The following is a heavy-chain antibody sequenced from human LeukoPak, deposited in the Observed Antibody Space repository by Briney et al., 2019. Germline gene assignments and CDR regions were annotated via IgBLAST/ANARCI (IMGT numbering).Heavy chain of an antibody. D-gene: IGHD1-7*01. J-gene: IGHJ4*02. Sequence: GGSLRLSCAASGFTFSSYAMSWVRQAPGKGQEWVSAISGSGGSTYYADSVKGRFIISRDNSKNTLYLEMYNLRAEDTALYYCAKVLGNYSPHYFDYWGQGTLVTVSS. CDR2: ISGSGGST. V-gene: IGHV3-23*01. CDR3: AKVLGNYSPHYFDY. CDR1: GFTFSSYA.